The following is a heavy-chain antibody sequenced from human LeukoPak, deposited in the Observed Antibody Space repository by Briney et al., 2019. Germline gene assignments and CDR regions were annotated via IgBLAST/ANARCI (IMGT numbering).Heavy chain of an antibody. V-gene: IGHV3-30*18. CDR1: GFTFSSYG. CDR2: ISYDGSNK. J-gene: IGHJ5*02. D-gene: IGHD5-12*01. Sequence: GGSLRLSCAASGFTFSSYGMHWVRQAPGKGLEWVAVISYDGSNKYYADSVKGRFTISRDDSKNTLYLQMNSLRAEDTAVYYCAKCGVIVATTNRFDPWGQGTLVTVSS. CDR3: AKCGVIVATTNRFDP.